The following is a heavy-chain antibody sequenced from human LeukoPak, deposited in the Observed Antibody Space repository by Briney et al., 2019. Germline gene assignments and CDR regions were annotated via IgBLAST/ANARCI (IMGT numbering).Heavy chain of an antibody. CDR3: ARDSYDFWSGYNTFDY. D-gene: IGHD3-3*01. Sequence: SQTLSLTCAISGDSVSSNSAAWNWLRQSPSRGLEWLGRTYHRSKWFNDYAVSVKSRITINPDTSKNQFSLQLNSVTPEDTAVYYCARDSYDFWSGYNTFDYWGQGTLVTVSS. CDR2: TYHRSKWFN. V-gene: IGHV6-1*01. CDR1: GDSVSSNSAA. J-gene: IGHJ4*02.